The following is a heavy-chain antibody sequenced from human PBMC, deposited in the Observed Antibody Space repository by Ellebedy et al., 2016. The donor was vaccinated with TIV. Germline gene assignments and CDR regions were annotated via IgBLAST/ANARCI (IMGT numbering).Heavy chain of an antibody. D-gene: IGHD2-21*01. Sequence: SGPTLVKPTQTLTLTCTLSGFSLSTWGMGVGWIRQPPGKALEWLALIYWDDDKRYSPSLRGRPTITKDTSRNQVVLTMTNMDPVDTATYYCARPRETGPGDTGAFDYWGKGTPVTVSS. CDR3: ARPRETGPGDTGAFDY. CDR1: GFSLSTWGMG. J-gene: IGHJ4*02. CDR2: IYWDDDK. V-gene: IGHV2-5*02.